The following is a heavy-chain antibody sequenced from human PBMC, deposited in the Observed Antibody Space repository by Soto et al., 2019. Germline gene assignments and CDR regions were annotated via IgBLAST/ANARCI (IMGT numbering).Heavy chain of an antibody. CDR1: GGTFSSYA. J-gene: IGHJ6*02. V-gene: IGHV1-69*12. CDR2: IIPIFGTA. Sequence: QVQLVQSGAEVKKPGSSVKVSCKASGGTFSSYAISWVRQAPGQGLEWMGGIIPIFGTANYAPKFQGRVTITADESTSTAHMELSSLRSAATAVYYCARHVPAAGYYYGMDVWGQGTTVTVSS. CDR3: ARHVPAAGYYYGMDV. D-gene: IGHD2-2*01.